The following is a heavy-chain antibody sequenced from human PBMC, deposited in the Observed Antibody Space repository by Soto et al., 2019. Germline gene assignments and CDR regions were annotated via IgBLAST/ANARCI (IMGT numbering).Heavy chain of an antibody. CDR3: ARKGALYGSAMDV. Sequence: GASVKVSCKASGYTFTGYYMHWVRQAPGQGLEWMGWINPNSGGTNYAQKFQGWVTMTRDTSISTAYMELSRLRSDDTAVYYCARKGALYGSAMDVWGQGTTVTVSS. V-gene: IGHV1-2*04. CDR2: INPNSGGT. J-gene: IGHJ6*02. D-gene: IGHD3-10*01. CDR1: GYTFTGYY.